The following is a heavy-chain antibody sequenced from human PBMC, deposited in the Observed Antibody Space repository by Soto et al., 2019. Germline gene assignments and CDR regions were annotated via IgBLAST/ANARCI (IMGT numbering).Heavy chain of an antibody. CDR1: GYTFTSYY. V-gene: IGHV1-46*03. CDR3: ARCFPRNRCDIAVAGPVPLYYYGMDV. D-gene: IGHD6-19*01. CDR2: INPSGGST. J-gene: IGHJ6*02. Sequence: ASVKVSCKASGYTFTSYYMHWVRQAPGRGLEWMGIINPSGGSTSYAQKFQGRVTMTRDTSTSTVYMELSSLRSEDTAVYYCARCFPRNRCDIAVAGPVPLYYYGMDVWGQGTTVTVSS.